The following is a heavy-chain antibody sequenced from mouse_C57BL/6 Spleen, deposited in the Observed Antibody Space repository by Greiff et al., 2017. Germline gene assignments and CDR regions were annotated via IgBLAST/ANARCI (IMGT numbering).Heavy chain of an antibody. CDR2: ISYDGSN. Sequence: ESGPGLVKPSQSLSLTCSVTGYSITSGYYWNWIRQFPGNKLEWMGYISYDGSNYYNPSLTNRISITRDTSKNQFFLKLNSVTTEDTATYYCARGGGKGDYFDYCGQGTTLTVSS. CDR1: GYSITSGYY. CDR3: ARGGGKGDYFDY. V-gene: IGHV3-6*01. J-gene: IGHJ2*01. D-gene: IGHD1-1*01.